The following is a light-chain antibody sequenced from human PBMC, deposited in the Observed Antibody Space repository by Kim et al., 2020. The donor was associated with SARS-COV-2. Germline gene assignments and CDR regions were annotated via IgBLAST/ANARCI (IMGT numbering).Light chain of an antibody. V-gene: IGKV4-1*01. CDR1: QTILYSSNNKNC. J-gene: IGKJ4*01. Sequence: DIVMTQSPDSLAVSLGERATINCKSSQTILYSSNNKNCLAWYQQKPGQPPKLLIYWASTRESGVPDRFSGSGSGTDFTLTISSLQAEDVAVYYCQQYYTTPLTFCGGTKLDI. CDR2: WAS. CDR3: QQYYTTPLT.